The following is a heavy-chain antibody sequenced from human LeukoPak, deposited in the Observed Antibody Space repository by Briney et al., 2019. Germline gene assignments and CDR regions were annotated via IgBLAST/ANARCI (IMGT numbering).Heavy chain of an antibody. J-gene: IGHJ3*02. Sequence: SETLSLTCTVSGGSISSSSYYWGWIRQPPGKGLEWIGSIYYSGSTYYNPSLKSRVTISVDTSKNQFSLKLSSVTAADTAAYYCARLGGAFDIWGQGTMVTVSS. CDR2: IYYSGST. CDR1: GGSISSSSYY. CDR3: ARLGGAFDI. D-gene: IGHD2-15*01. V-gene: IGHV4-39*01.